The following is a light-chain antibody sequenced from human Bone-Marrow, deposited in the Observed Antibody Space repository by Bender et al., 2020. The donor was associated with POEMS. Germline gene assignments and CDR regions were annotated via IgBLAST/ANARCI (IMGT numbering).Light chain of an antibody. Sequence: QSVLTQPPSASETPGQSVTISCSGSSSNIGNNYVHWYQQLPGTAPKLLIYRSNLRPSGVPDRFSGSKSGTSASLTIGGLRSEDEADYYCAAWDDSLSGWLFGGGTKLTVL. CDR1: SSNIGNNY. CDR3: AAWDDSLSGWL. CDR2: RSN. V-gene: IGLV1-47*01. J-gene: IGLJ3*02.